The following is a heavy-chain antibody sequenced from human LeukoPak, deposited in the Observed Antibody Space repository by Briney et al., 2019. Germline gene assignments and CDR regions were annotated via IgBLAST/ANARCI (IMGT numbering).Heavy chain of an antibody. CDR3: ASGVTIFGVVRFDY. Sequence: GGSLRLSCAASGFNLSSYEMNWVRQAPGKGLEWVSYISSSGSTIYYADSVKGRFTISRYNAKNSLYLQMNSLRAEDTAVYYCASGVTIFGVVRFDYWGRGTPVTVSS. CDR1: GFNLSSYE. D-gene: IGHD3-3*01. J-gene: IGHJ4*02. CDR2: ISSSGSTI. V-gene: IGHV3-48*03.